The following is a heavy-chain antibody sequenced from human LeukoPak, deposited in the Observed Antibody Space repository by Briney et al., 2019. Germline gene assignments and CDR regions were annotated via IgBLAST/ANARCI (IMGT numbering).Heavy chain of an antibody. D-gene: IGHD3-22*01. Sequence: NASETLSLTCTVSGGSISSGDYFWRWIRQPPGKGLEWIGYIYYSGSTYYNPSLKSRVTISVDTSKNQFSLKLSSVTAADTAVYYCARVPLDYYDSSGYYLYYFDYWGQGTLVTVSS. CDR1: GGSISSGDYF. V-gene: IGHV4-30-4*01. CDR3: ARVPLDYYDSSGYYLYYFDY. J-gene: IGHJ4*02. CDR2: IYYSGST.